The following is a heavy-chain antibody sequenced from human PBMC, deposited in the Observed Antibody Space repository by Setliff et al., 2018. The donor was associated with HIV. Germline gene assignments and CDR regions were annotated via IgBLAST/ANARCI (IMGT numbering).Heavy chain of an antibody. CDR1: GYTFTKYG. CDR3: ARAQALLRVYYMDV. J-gene: IGHJ6*03. D-gene: IGHD3-3*01. Sequence: ASVKVSCTASGYTFTKYGISWVRQAPGQGLEWLGWINTNTENPTYAQGFTGRFVFSLDTSVSAAFLQISSLKAEDTAVYYCARAQALLRVYYMDVWGKGTTVTVSS. V-gene: IGHV7-4-1*02. CDR2: INTNTENP.